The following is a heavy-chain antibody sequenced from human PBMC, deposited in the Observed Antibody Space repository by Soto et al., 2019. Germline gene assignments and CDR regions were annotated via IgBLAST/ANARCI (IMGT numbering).Heavy chain of an antibody. CDR2: IYWNEDK. Sequence: QITLKESGPTLVKPTQTLTLTCSFSGFSLKSGGVGVGWIRQSPGKALEWLALIYWNEDKRYSPSLRSRLTITKDTSKNQVVLTMTNMDPVDTATYYCAHRGYGDYPRDNWFDPWGPGTLVTVSS. V-gene: IGHV2-5*01. D-gene: IGHD4-17*01. CDR3: AHRGYGDYPRDNWFDP. J-gene: IGHJ5*02. CDR1: GFSLKSGGVG.